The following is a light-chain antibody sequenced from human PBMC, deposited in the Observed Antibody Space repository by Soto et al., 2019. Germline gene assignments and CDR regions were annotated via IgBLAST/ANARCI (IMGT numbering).Light chain of an antibody. V-gene: IGLV1-47*01. Sequence: QSVLTQPPSASGTPGQRVTISCSGSSSNIGSNYVYWYHQLPGTAPKLLIYRNSQRPSGVPDRFSGSKSGTSASLAISGLRSEDEADYYCAAWDDSLSSVVFGGGTKLTV. CDR3: AAWDDSLSSVV. CDR2: RNS. CDR1: SSNIGSNY. J-gene: IGLJ2*01.